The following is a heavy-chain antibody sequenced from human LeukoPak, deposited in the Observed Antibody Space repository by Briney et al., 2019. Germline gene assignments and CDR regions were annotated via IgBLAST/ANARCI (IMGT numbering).Heavy chain of an antibody. CDR3: ARDFGSGSNDY. Sequence: ASVKVSCMASGYTFTSYAIHWVRQAPGQRLEWMGWISAGNGNTKYSQNFQGRVTFISNTSATTAFMELSSLRSEDAAVYYCARDFGSGSNDYWGQGTLVTVSS. CDR1: GYTFTSYA. J-gene: IGHJ4*02. V-gene: IGHV1-3*01. D-gene: IGHD1-26*01. CDR2: ISAGNGNT.